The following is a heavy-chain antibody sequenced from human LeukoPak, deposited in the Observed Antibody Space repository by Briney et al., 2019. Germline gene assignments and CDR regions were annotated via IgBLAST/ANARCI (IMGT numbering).Heavy chain of an antibody. V-gene: IGHV1-18*01. D-gene: IGHD2-2*02. J-gene: IGHJ4*02. CDR3: ARDPVVVPAAILDY. CDR1: GYTFTSYG. Sequence: ASVKVSCKASGYTFTSYGISWVRQAPGQGLEWMGWISAYNGNTNYAQKLQGRVTMTRDTSISTAYMELSRLRSDDTAVYYCARDPVVVPAAILDYWGQGTLVTVSS. CDR2: ISAYNGNT.